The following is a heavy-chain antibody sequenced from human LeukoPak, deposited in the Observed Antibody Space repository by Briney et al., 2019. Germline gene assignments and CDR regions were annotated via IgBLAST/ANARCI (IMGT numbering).Heavy chain of an antibody. J-gene: IGHJ6*02. Sequence: GGSLRLSCAASGFTFSSHWMHWVRQAPGKGLVWVSRINSDGSSISYADSVKGRFTISRDNAKNTLYLQMNSLRAEDTAVYYCAKDLGDCSGGSCPDYYYYYGMDVWGQGTTVTVSS. CDR1: GFTFSSHW. CDR3: AKDLGDCSGGSCPDYYYYYGMDV. V-gene: IGHV3-74*01. CDR2: INSDGSSI. D-gene: IGHD2-15*01.